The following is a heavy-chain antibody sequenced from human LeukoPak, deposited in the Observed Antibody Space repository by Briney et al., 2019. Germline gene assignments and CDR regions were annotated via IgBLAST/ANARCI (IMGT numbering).Heavy chain of an antibody. Sequence: QPGRSLRLSCAASGSTFSSYAMHWVRQAPGKGLEWVAVISYDGSNKYYADSVKGRFTISRDNSKNTLYLQMNSLRAEDTAVYYCARGGKWELRAALDYWGQGTLVTVSS. CDR2: ISYDGSNK. D-gene: IGHD1-26*01. CDR1: GSTFSSYA. CDR3: ARGGKWELRAALDY. J-gene: IGHJ4*02. V-gene: IGHV3-30*04.